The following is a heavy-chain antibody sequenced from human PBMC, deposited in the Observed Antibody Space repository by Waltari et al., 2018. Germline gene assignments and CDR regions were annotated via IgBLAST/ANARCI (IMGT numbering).Heavy chain of an antibody. CDR2: MIPIVGTA. V-gene: IGHV1-69*05. CDR1: GGTFSSYA. D-gene: IGHD3-22*01. J-gene: IGHJ4*02. CDR3: AKSYYYESSGYYPLAFYCDY. Sequence: QVQLVQSGAEVKKPGSSVKVSCKASGGTFSSYAISWVRQAPGQGLEWMGGMIPIVGTANYAEKCQGRGTITTDESTSTAYMELSSRRSEDTAVYDCAKSYYYESSGYYPLAFYCDYWGQGTLVTVSS.